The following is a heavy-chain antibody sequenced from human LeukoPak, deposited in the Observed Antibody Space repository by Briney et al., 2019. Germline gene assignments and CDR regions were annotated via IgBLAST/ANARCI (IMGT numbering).Heavy chain of an antibody. V-gene: IGHV3-23*01. CDR2: ISDSGDST. Sequence: GGSLRLSCAASGFTFRSFAMSWVRQAPGKGLEWVSSISDSGDSTYYADSVKGRFTISRDNSKNTLFLQMNSLRGEDRAVYYCATYRRGQYDSSGYYYFDYWGQGTLVTVSS. D-gene: IGHD3-22*01. CDR1: GFTFRSFA. CDR3: ATYRRGQYDSSGYYYFDY. J-gene: IGHJ4*02.